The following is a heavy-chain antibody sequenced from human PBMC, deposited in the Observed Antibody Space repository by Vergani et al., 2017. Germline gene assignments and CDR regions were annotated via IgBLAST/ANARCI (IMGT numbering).Heavy chain of an antibody. CDR1: GFTFSSYW. Sequence: EVQLVESGGGLVQPGGSLRLSCAASGFTFSSYWMNWVRQAPGKGLEWVSSISSSSSYIYYADPVKGRFTISRDNAKNSLYLQMNSLRAEDTAVYYCARDRQLVRGWFDPWGQGTLVTVSS. V-gene: IGHV3-21*01. CDR2: ISSSSSYI. CDR3: ARDRQLVRGWFDP. J-gene: IGHJ5*02. D-gene: IGHD6-6*01.